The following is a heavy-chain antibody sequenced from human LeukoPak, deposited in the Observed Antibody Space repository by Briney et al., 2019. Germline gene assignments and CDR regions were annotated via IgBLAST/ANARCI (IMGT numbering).Heavy chain of an antibody. CDR3: ARPRLPYCSGGSCYGFDY. D-gene: IGHD2-15*01. Sequence: GGSLRLSCATSGFTFNSYAMNWVRQAPGRGLEWVSGIRGSGGSTYYADSVRGRFTISRDNSKNTLYLQMNSLRAEDTAVYYCARPRLPYCSGGSCYGFDYWGQGTLVTVSS. CDR1: GFTFNSYA. CDR2: IRGSGGST. J-gene: IGHJ4*02. V-gene: IGHV3-23*01.